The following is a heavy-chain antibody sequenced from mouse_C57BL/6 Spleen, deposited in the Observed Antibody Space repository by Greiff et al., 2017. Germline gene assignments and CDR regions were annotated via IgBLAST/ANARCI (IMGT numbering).Heavy chain of an antibody. J-gene: IGHJ3*01. CDR1: GYTFTSYW. Sequence: VQLQQLGAELVRPGSSVKLSCKASGYTFTSYWMDWVKQRPGQGLEWIGNIYPSDSETHYNQKFKDKATLTVDKSSSTAYMQLSSLTSEDSAVYYCARSYDGSPWFAYWGQGTLVTVSA. CDR2: IYPSDSET. CDR3: ARSYDGSPWFAY. D-gene: IGHD2-3*01. V-gene: IGHV1-61*01.